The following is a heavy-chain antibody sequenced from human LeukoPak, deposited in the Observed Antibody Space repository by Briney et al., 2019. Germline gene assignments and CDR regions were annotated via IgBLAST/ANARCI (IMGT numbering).Heavy chain of an antibody. J-gene: IGHJ4*02. V-gene: IGHV3-48*03. Sequence: GRSLRPSCAAAGLTLSSYEMNWVRLAHEKGLEWISYIRRTGTNINYAYSVKGRFTISRDSAKNSLYLQMNSLRAEDIAVYYCARGPYSSNWYVDYWVQGTLVSVGS. CDR2: IRRTGTNI. CDR3: ARGPYSSNWYVDY. CDR1: GLTLSSYE. D-gene: IGHD6-13*01.